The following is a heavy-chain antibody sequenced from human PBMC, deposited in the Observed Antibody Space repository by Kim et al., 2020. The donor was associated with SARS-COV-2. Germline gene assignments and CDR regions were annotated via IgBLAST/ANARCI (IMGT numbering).Heavy chain of an antibody. Sequence: ADSVKGRFTISRANAKNSLYLQMNSLGAEDTAVYYCARWVVPAAIGAFDIWGQGTMVTVSS. V-gene: IGHV3-21*01. D-gene: IGHD2-2*01. J-gene: IGHJ3*02. CDR3: ARWVVPAAIGAFDI.